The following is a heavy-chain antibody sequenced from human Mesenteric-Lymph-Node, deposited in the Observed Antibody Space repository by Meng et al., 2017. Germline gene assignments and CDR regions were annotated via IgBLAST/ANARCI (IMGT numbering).Heavy chain of an antibody. Sequence: GQRQESGPGLVNPSQTPSLTCTVAGGSIRSGDYYWSWIRQPPGKGLEWIGYIYNSGSNYYNPSLKSRVTISVDTSKSQFSLKLRFVTAADTAVYYCAREGRSHQVGVSVYWGQGTLVTVSS. CDR1: GGSIRSGDYY. D-gene: IGHD2-21*01. CDR2: IYNSGSN. J-gene: IGHJ4*02. CDR3: AREGRSHQVGVSVY. V-gene: IGHV4-30-4*01.